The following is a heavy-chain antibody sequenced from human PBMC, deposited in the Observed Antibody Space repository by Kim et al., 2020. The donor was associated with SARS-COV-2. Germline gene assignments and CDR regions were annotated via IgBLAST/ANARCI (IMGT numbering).Heavy chain of an antibody. Sequence: GGSLRLSCAASGFTFSSYGMHWVRQAPGKGLEWVAVIWYDGSNKYYADSVKGRFTISRDNSKNTLYLQMNSLRAEDTAVYYCASGHSYGQSTFDYWGQGTLVTVSS. CDR2: IWYDGSNK. V-gene: IGHV3-33*01. CDR3: ASGHSYGQSTFDY. J-gene: IGHJ4*02. CDR1: GFTFSSYG. D-gene: IGHD5-18*01.